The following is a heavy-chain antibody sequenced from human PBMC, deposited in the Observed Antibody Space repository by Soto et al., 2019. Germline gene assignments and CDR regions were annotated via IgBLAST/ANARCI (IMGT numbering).Heavy chain of an antibody. CDR3: AIGNKARYYDFWSGYYSSDCFDP. Sequence: QVQLVQSGAEVKKPGSSVKVSCKASGGTFSSYAISWVRQAPGQGLEWMGGIIPIFGTANYAHKFQGRVTITADESTSTGYMELSSLRSEDTAVYYCAIGNKARYYDFWSGYYSSDCFDPWGQGTLVTVSS. CDR1: GGTFSSYA. CDR2: IIPIFGTA. J-gene: IGHJ5*02. D-gene: IGHD3-3*01. V-gene: IGHV1-69*01.